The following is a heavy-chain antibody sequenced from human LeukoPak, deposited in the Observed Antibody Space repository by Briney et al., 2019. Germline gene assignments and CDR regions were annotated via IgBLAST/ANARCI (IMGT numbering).Heavy chain of an antibody. J-gene: IGHJ4*02. Sequence: GASVKVSCKASGYTFTSYYMHWVRQAPGQGLEWMGIINPSGGSTSYAQKFQGRVTMTRDTSTSTVYMELSSLRSEDTAVYYCARDIEAVAGYHYFDYWGQGTLVTVSS. D-gene: IGHD6-13*01. CDR2: INPSGGST. CDR1: GYTFTSYY. CDR3: ARDIEAVAGYHYFDY. V-gene: IGHV1-46*01.